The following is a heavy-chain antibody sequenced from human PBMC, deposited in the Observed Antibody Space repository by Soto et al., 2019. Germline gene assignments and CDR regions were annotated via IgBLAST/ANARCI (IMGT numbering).Heavy chain of an antibody. D-gene: IGHD5-12*01. V-gene: IGHV4-31*03. CDR1: GGSVSSGAYY. Sequence: QVQLQESDAGLVKASQTLSLTCTVSGGSVSSGAYYWTWIRQRQGKVLEWIGYIYYSGSTYYSPSFVPRLSISLDASKNQFSLRLSSVTAADTAMYYCARARLRAVYAFDIWGQGTMVTVSS. CDR3: ARARLRAVYAFDI. J-gene: IGHJ3*02. CDR2: IYYSGST.